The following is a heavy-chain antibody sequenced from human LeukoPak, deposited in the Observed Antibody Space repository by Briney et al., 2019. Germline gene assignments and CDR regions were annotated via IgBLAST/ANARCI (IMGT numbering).Heavy chain of an antibody. Sequence: PSETLSLTCTVSGGSISSYYWSWIRQPAGKGLEWIGRIYTNGSTNYNPSPKSRVTMSVDTSKNQFSLKLSSVTAADTAVYYCASQGYGSGYVHFDYWGQRTLVTVSS. D-gene: IGHD6-19*01. V-gene: IGHV4-4*07. CDR3: ASQGYGSGYVHFDY. J-gene: IGHJ4*02. CDR2: IYTNGST. CDR1: GGSISSYY.